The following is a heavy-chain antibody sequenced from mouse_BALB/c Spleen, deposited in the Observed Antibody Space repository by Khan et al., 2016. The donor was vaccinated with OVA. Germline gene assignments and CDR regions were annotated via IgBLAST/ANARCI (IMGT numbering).Heavy chain of an antibody. V-gene: IGHV9-3-1*01. J-gene: IGHJ4*01. CDR3: ARPPYFSYTLDH. CDR2: INTYTETP. Sequence: QIQLVQSGPELKKPGETVKISCKASGYSFTNYGMNWVKQSPGKALKWMGWINTYTETPTYADDFKGRFAFSLETSASTAYLQINNLKNDDTATYFCARPPYFSYTLDHWGQGTSVTVSA. CDR1: GYSFTNYG. D-gene: IGHD2-10*01.